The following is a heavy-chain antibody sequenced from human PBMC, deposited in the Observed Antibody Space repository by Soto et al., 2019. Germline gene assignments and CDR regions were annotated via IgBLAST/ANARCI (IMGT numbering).Heavy chain of an antibody. CDR2: VDGSGAAP. CDR3: AKWEVFVTGHLATQSSLDS. J-gene: IGHJ4*02. V-gene: IGHV3-23*01. CDR1: GFTFINHA. D-gene: IGHD3-9*01. Sequence: GSLRLSCATSGFTFINHAMTWVRQAPGKAPQWVATVDGSGAAPFYAESVKGRFTISRDNSKNTLYLQMNSLRAEDTAVYFCAKWEVFVTGHLATQSSLDSWGQGTLVTVFS.